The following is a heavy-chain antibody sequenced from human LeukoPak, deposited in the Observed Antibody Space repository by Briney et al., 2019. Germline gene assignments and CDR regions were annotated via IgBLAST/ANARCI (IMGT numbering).Heavy chain of an antibody. Sequence: SETLSLTRSVSGGSVSSSSYSCGWTRQPPGKGLEWIGTIYYSGSTSYNPSLKSRVTISVDTSKNQFSLKLSSLTGAGTAVYYCERQGGELFPAAIGFWGQGTLVTVSS. CDR3: ERQGGELFPAAIGF. V-gene: IGHV4-39*01. CDR1: GGSVSSSSYS. D-gene: IGHD2-2*01. CDR2: IYYSGST. J-gene: IGHJ4*02.